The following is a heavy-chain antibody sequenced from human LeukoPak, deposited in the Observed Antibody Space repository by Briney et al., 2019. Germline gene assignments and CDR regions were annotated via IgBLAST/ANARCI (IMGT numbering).Heavy chain of an antibody. Sequence: ASEKVSCKASGYTFTGYYMHWVRQAPGQGLEWMGWINPNSGGTNYAQKFQGRVTMTRDTSISTAYMELSRLRSDDTAVYYCARESQEGYYYDNSGMDVWGKGTTVTVSS. CDR1: GYTFTGYY. CDR2: INPNSGGT. CDR3: ARESQEGYYYDNSGMDV. V-gene: IGHV1-2*02. D-gene: IGHD3-22*01. J-gene: IGHJ6*04.